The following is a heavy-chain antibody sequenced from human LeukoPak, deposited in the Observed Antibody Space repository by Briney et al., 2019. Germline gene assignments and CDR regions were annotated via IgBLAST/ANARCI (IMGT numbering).Heavy chain of an antibody. Sequence: GGSLRLSCAASGFTFSRYWMSWLRQAPGKGLEWVANINEDGSEKYYVDSVKGRFSISRDNAKNSLYLQMNSLRAEDTAVYYCARLLAYNSGGEAFDYWGQGTLVTVSS. CDR3: ARLLAYNSGGEAFDY. CDR2: INEDGSEK. J-gene: IGHJ4*02. V-gene: IGHV3-7*01. CDR1: GFTFSRYW. D-gene: IGHD1-20*01.